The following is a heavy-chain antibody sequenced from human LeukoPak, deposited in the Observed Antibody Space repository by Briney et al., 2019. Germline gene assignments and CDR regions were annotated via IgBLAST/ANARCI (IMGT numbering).Heavy chain of an antibody. Sequence: SETLSLTCAVYGGSFSGYYWSWIRQPPGKGLEWIGEINHSGSTNYNPSLKSRVTISVDTSKNQFSLKLSSVTAADTAVYCCARVSSYYGSGSYYPQSYFDYWGQGTLVTVSS. V-gene: IGHV4-34*01. CDR3: ARVSSYYGSGSYYPQSYFDY. J-gene: IGHJ4*02. D-gene: IGHD3-10*01. CDR1: GGSFSGYY. CDR2: INHSGST.